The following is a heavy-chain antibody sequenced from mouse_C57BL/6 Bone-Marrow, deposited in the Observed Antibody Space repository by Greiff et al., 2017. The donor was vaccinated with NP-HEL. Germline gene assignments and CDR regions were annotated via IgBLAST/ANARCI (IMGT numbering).Heavy chain of an antibody. Sequence: LVESGAELVKPGASVKMSCKASGYTFTSYWITWVKQRPGQGLEWIGDIYPGSGSTNYNEKFKSKATLTVDTSSSTAYMQLSSLTSEDSAVYYCARSGGGYYPDYWGQGTTLTVSS. CDR2: IYPGSGST. J-gene: IGHJ2*01. CDR3: ARSGGGYYPDY. CDR1: GYTFTSYW. V-gene: IGHV1-55*01. D-gene: IGHD2-3*01.